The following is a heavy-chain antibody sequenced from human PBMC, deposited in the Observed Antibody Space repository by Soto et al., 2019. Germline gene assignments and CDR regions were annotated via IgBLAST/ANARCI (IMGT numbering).Heavy chain of an antibody. V-gene: IGHV4-59*08. J-gene: IGHJ6*03. CDR3: ARRGTYYYMDV. CDR1: GGSISSYY. CDR2: IYYSGST. Sequence: PSETLSLTCTVSGGSISSYYWSWIRQPPGKGLEWIGYIYYSGSTNYNPSLKSRVTISVDTSKNQFSLKLSSVTAADTAVYYCARRGTYYYMDVWGKGTTVTVSS.